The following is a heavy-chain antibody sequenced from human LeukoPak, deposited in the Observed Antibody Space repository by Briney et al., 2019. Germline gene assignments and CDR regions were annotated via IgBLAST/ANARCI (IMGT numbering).Heavy chain of an antibody. CDR2: VYHSGTT. D-gene: IGHD3-10*01. J-gene: IGHJ4*02. V-gene: IGHV4-4*02. Sequence: PGGSLRLSCAASGFTFSSYAMSWVRQPPGKGLEWIGQVYHSGTTNYNPSLKSRVTISIDESNNRFFLSLTSVTAADTAIYYCARHPNYYGAGWGPGTLVTVSS. CDR1: GFTFSSYAM. CDR3: ARHPNYYGAG.